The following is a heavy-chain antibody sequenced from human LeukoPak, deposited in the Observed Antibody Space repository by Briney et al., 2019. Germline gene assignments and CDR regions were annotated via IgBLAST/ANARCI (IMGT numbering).Heavy chain of an antibody. J-gene: IGHJ3*02. D-gene: IGHD2-15*01. V-gene: IGHV4-39*07. CDR1: GGSISSGSYY. Sequence: PSETLSLTCTVSGGSISSGSYYWGWIRQPPGKGLEWIGSIYYSRSTYYNPSLKSRVTISVDTSKNQFSLKLSSVTAADTAVYYCARDPPYCTGGSCYPGAFDIWGQGTMVTVSS. CDR2: IYYSRST. CDR3: ARDPPYCTGGSCYPGAFDI.